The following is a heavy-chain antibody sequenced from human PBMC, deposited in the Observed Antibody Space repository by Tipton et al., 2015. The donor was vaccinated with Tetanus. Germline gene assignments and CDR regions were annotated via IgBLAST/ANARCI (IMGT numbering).Heavy chain of an antibody. D-gene: IGHD2-8*01. CDR3: ARAHCTDGVCNFDF. J-gene: IGHJ4*02. CDR1: GCIFNNYW. V-gene: IGHV5-51*01. Sequence: QLVQSGGEVKEPGESLKISCKGSGCIFNNYWIGWVRQKPGKGLEWMGIIYPGDSDTRYSPSFQGQVTISVDKSINTAYLQWSSLKASDTSMFYCARAHCTDGVCNFDFWGQGALVTVAS. CDR2: IYPGDSDT.